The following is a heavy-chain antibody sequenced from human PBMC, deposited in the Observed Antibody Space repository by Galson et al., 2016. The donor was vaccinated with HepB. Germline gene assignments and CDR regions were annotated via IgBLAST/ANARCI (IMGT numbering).Heavy chain of an antibody. J-gene: IGHJ5*02. Sequence: SVKVSCKASGYTFISYGISWMRQAPGQGLEWMGWITPNNGKTKYAQKFQGRVTMTTDTSTSTAYMELRSLRSDDTAVYYCATGMSGHVNWFTPWGQGTLVTVAS. D-gene: IGHD3-3*01. V-gene: IGHV1-18*01. CDR2: ITPNNGKT. CDR3: ATGMSGHVNWFTP. CDR1: GYTFISYG.